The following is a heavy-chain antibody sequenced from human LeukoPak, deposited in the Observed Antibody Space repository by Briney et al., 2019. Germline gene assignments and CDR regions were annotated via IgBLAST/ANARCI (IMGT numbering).Heavy chain of an antibody. V-gene: IGHV1-18*01. J-gene: IGHJ4*02. CDR1: GYTFTSYG. D-gene: IGHD3-10*01. CDR3: ARDFARFGELLSHDY. CDR2: ISAYNGNT. Sequence: GASVKVSCKASGYTFTSYGISWVRQAPGRGLEWMGWISAYNGNTNYAQKLQGRVTMTTDTSTSTAYMELRSLRSDDTAVYYCARDFARFGELLSHDYWGQGTLVTVSS.